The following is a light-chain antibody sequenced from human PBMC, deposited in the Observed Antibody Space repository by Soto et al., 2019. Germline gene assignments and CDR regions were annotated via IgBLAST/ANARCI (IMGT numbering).Light chain of an antibody. CDR3: CSFVGSYSYV. CDR1: SSDVGGYNS. CDR2: DVS. Sequence: QSVLTQPRSVSGSPGQSVTLSCIGTSSDVGGYNSVSWYQHHPGKVPKLMIYDVSERPSGVPDRFSGSKSGNTASLTISGLQAEDEADYYCCSFVGSYSYVFGTGTKVTVL. J-gene: IGLJ1*01. V-gene: IGLV2-11*01.